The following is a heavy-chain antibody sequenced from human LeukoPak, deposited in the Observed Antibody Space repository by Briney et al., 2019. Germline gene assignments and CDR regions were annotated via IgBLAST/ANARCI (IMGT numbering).Heavy chain of an antibody. CDR3: AKDISSSWEAFDY. Sequence: GRSLRLSCAASGFTFDDYAMHWVRHAPGKGLEWVSGISWNSGSIGYADSVKGRFTISRDNAKNSLYLQMNSLRAEDTALYYCAKDISSSWEAFDYWGQGTLVTVSS. CDR1: GFTFDDYA. D-gene: IGHD6-13*01. J-gene: IGHJ4*02. CDR2: ISWNSGSI. V-gene: IGHV3-9*01.